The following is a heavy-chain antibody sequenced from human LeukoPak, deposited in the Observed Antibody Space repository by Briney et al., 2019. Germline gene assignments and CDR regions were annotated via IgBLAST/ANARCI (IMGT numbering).Heavy chain of an antibody. J-gene: IGHJ4*02. V-gene: IGHV3-30-3*01. D-gene: IGHD4-17*01. CDR3: ARAGRADGDYHYFDY. CDR1: GVIFNNFA. Sequence: PGGSLRLSCAASGVIFNNFAFHWVRQAPGKGLEWVAAVSYDGTNEYYAESVRGRLTISRDNSKNTLYSQMNSLRDVDTAIYFCARAGRADGDYHYFDYRGQGTLVTVSS. CDR2: VSYDGTNE.